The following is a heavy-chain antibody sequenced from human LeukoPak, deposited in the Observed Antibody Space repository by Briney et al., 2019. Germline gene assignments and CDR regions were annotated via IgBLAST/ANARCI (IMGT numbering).Heavy chain of an antibody. CDR2: IDPNSAGT. CDR3: ARPGYCSGGSCSDWFDS. Sequence: EASVKVSCTPSGYTFTAYYVHWMRQAPGQGLEWMGWIDPNSAGTNFAQKFQDRVSMTRDTSINTAYLELSRLRSDDTAVYYCARPGYCSGGSCSDWFDSWGQGTLVTVSS. J-gene: IGHJ5*01. D-gene: IGHD2-15*01. CDR1: GYTFTAYY. V-gene: IGHV1-2*02.